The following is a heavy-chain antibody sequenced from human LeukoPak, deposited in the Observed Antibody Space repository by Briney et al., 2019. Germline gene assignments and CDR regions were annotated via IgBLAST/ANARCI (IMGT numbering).Heavy chain of an antibody. V-gene: IGHV4-34*01. D-gene: IGHD6-13*01. CDR1: GGSFSGYY. Sequence: SETLSLTCAVYGGSFSGYYWSWIRQPPGKGLEWIGEINHSGSTNYNPSLKSRVTISIDTSKNQFSLKLSSVTAADTAVYYCARRGGSSWYSDYWGQGTLVTVSS. J-gene: IGHJ4*02. CDR2: INHSGST. CDR3: ARRGGSSWYSDY.